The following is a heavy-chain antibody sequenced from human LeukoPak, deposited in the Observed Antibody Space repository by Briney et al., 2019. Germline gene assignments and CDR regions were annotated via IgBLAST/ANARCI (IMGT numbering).Heavy chain of an antibody. D-gene: IGHD6-13*01. CDR2: VRYDGSKK. Sequence: GGSLRLSCAASGFTFSTYGMHWVRQAPGKGLEWVAFVRYDGSKKYYTNSVKGRFTISRDNSKNTLYLQMNSLRAEDTAVYYCARISSSNWYNERGAFDVWGQGTMVTVSS. J-gene: IGHJ3*01. V-gene: IGHV3-30*02. CDR3: ARISSSNWYNERGAFDV. CDR1: GFTFSTYG.